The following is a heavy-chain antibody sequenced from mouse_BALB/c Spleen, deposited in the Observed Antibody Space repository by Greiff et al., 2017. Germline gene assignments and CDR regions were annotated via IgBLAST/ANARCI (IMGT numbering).Heavy chain of an antibody. D-gene: IGHD1-2*01. Sequence: EVQLVESGGGLVKPGGSLKLSCAASGFAFSSYDMSWVRQTPEKRLEWVAYISSGGGSTYYPDTVKGRFTISRDNAKNTLYLQMSSLKSEDTAMYYCARHEGKTATTFDYWGQGTTLTVSS. V-gene: IGHV5-12-1*01. CDR1: GFAFSSYD. CDR3: ARHEGKTATTFDY. J-gene: IGHJ2*01. CDR2: ISSGGGST.